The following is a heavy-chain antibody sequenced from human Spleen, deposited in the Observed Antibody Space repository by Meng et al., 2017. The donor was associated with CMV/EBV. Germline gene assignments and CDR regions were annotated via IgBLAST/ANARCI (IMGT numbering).Heavy chain of an antibody. J-gene: IGHJ4*02. CDR1: GFTFTHYY. Sequence: VSCKTSGFTFTHYYMHWVRQTPGRGLEWVGWINPDGDTTTYAPKFHTRVTMTRDSSISTVYMELSRLRSDDTTVFYCAREIGGADYWGQGTLVTVSS. CDR2: INPDGDTT. D-gene: IGHD3-16*01. V-gene: IGHV1-2*02. CDR3: AREIGGADY.